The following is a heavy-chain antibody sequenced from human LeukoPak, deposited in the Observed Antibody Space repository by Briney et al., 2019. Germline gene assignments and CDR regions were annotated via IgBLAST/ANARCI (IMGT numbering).Heavy chain of an antibody. CDR3: ARDQKGGSYYNYFDY. V-gene: IGHV1-46*01. CDR2: INPSGGST. D-gene: IGHD1-26*01. Sequence: ASVKVSCKASGYTFTSYYMHWVRQAPGQGLEWMGIINPSGGSTSYAQKFQGRVTMTRDTSTSTVYMELSSLRSEDTAVYYYARDQKGGSYYNYFDYWGQGTLVTVSS. CDR1: GYTFTSYY. J-gene: IGHJ4*02.